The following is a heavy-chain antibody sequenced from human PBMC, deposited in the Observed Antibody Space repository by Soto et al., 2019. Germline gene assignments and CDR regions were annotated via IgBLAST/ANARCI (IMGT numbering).Heavy chain of an antibody. V-gene: IGHV2-5*02. CDR2: IYWDDSK. CDR3: AHKGPEDWPLDY. Sequence: QITLKESGPTLVRPTQTLTLTCAFSGFSLSTSGVGVGWIRQPPGKALEWLAVIYWDDSKHYSPSLRSRLTITKDTPKNPVVLTLTTMAPMDTGTYYCAHKGPEDWPLDYWGQGTLVTVSS. D-gene: IGHD3-9*01. CDR1: GFSLSTSGVG. J-gene: IGHJ4*02.